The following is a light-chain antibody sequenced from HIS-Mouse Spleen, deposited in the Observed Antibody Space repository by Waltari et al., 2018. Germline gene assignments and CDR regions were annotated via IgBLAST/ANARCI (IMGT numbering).Light chain of an antibody. CDR2: SNK. J-gene: IGLJ3*02. CDR1: SSNIGSNT. V-gene: IGLV1-44*01. Sequence: QSVLTQPPSASGTPGQRVTISCTGSSSNIGSNTVNWYQQLPGTAPKLLIYSNKLRPSRVPGRFSGSKFGTSASLDISGLQSEDEADYYCAAWDDSLNGHWVFGGGTKLTVL. CDR3: AAWDDSLNGHWV.